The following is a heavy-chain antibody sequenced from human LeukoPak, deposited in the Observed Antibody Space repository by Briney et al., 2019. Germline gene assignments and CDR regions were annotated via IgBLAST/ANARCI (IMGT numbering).Heavy chain of an antibody. D-gene: IGHD3-9*01. CDR2: IYHSGST. CDR1: GGSISSSNW. V-gene: IGHV4-4*02. CDR3: AREETHSTYYDILTGYYSGDAFDI. J-gene: IGHJ3*02. Sequence: PSGTLSLTCAVSGGSISSSNWWSWVRQPPGKGLEWIGEIYHSGSTNYNPSLKSRVTISVDKSKNQFSLKLSSVTAADTAVYYCAREETHSTYYDILTGYYSGDAFDIWGQGTMVTVSS.